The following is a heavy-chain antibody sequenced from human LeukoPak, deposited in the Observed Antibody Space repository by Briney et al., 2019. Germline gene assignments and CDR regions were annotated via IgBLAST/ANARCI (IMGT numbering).Heavy chain of an antibody. CDR3: VKARTLVIPMDAFDV. CDR2: VVGSGTLI. V-gene: IGHV3-23*01. Sequence: GGSLRLSCAASGFTFSSYTMSWVRQAPGKGLEWVSAVVGSGTLISYADSVKGRFTISRDNSKNTLFLQTNSLRAEDTAVYFCVKARTLVIPMDAFDVWGQGTMVTVSS. J-gene: IGHJ3*01. CDR1: GFTFSSYT. D-gene: IGHD4-23*01.